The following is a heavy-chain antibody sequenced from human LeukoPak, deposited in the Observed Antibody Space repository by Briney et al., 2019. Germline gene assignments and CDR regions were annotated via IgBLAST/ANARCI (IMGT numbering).Heavy chain of an antibody. CDR2: ITDRGGDT. D-gene: IGHD6-6*01. Sequence: GGSLRLSCAASGFIFSNFAMSWVRQAPGKGLEWVTAITDRGGDTYYADSVQGRFTISRDNSKNTLYLQMNSLRVEDTALYYCAKGSRSSRPYYFDYWGQGTLVTASS. V-gene: IGHV3-23*01. J-gene: IGHJ4*02. CDR3: AKGSRSSRPYYFDY. CDR1: GFIFSNFA.